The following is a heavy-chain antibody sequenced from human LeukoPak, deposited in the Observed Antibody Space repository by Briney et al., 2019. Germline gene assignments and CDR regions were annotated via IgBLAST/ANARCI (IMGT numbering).Heavy chain of an antibody. CDR2: INPNSGGT. J-gene: IGHJ6*03. D-gene: IGHD4-17*01. CDR1: GYTFTGYY. CDR3: ARAPTVTRYYYYYMDV. Sequence: ASVKVSCKASGYTFTGYYMHWVRQAPGQGLEWMGWINPNSGGTNYAQKFQGRVTMTRDTSISTAYMELSRLRSEDTAVYYCARAPTVTRYYYYYMDVWGKGTTVTVSS. V-gene: IGHV1-2*02.